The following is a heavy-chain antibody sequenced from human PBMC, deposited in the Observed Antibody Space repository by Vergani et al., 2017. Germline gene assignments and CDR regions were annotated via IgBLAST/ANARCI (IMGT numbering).Heavy chain of an antibody. J-gene: IGHJ4*02. V-gene: IGHV3-21*04. CDR2: ISSSSSYI. CDR3: ARGSFLNFWSGLGYGSFDY. CDR1: GFTFSSYS. Sequence: EVQLVESGGGLVKPGGSLRLSCAASGFTFSSYSMNWVRQAPGKGLEWASSISSSSSYIYYADSVKGRFTISRDNAKNSLYLQMNSLRAEDTAVYYCARGSFLNFWSGLGYGSFDYWGQGTLVTVSS. D-gene: IGHD3-3*01.